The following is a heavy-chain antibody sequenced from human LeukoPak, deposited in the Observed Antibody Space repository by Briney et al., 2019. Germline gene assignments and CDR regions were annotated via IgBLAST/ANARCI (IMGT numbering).Heavy chain of an antibody. CDR3: ARQSWDYYYGMDV. D-gene: IGHD1-26*01. V-gene: IGHV4-59*08. CDR1: GGSISIYY. J-gene: IGHJ6*02. Sequence: SETLSLTCTVSGGSISIYYWSWIRQPPGKGLEWIGYIYYSGSTNYNPSLKSRVTISVDTSKNQFSLKLSSVTAADTAVYYCARQSWDYYYGMDVWGQGTTVTVSS. CDR2: IYYSGST.